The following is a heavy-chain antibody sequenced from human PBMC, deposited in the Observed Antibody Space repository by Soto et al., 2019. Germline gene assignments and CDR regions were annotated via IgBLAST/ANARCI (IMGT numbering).Heavy chain of an antibody. V-gene: IGHV3-23*01. Sequence: EVQLLESGGGLVQPGGSLRLSCAASGFTFSSYAMNWVRQAPGKGLEWVSSVSGGGDGTYYADSVKGRFTISRDNSKNTRYLQMNSLRAQDTAVYFCTKGPIFGVVTHCFDSWGQGTLVTVSS. D-gene: IGHD3-3*01. CDR2: VSGGGDGT. J-gene: IGHJ4*02. CDR3: TKGPIFGVVTHCFDS. CDR1: GFTFSSYA.